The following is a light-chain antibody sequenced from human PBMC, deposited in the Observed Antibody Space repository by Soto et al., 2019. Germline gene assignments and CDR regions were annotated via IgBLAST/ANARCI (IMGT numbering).Light chain of an antibody. V-gene: IGLV2-14*01. CDR2: EVT. Sequence: QSALTQPASVSGSLGQSITISCTGSISDVGGYEYVSWYQQHPGKSPKLLIYEVTSRPSGISDRFSGSTSGNTASLTISGLQADDEADYYCSSYIVGYSLDVFGSGTKLTVL. CDR3: SSYIVGYSLDV. J-gene: IGLJ1*01. CDR1: ISDVGGYEY.